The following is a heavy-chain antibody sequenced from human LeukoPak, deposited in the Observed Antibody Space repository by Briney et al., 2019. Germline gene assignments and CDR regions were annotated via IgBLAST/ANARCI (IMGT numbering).Heavy chain of an antibody. Sequence: GGSPRLSCAASGSTISSTATSCVRPAPGKGLEWVSAISGSGGGTYYADSVKGRFTVSRDNSKNTLYLQMNRLRAEDAAVYYFAKDRYGSGSYNYWGQGTLVTVSS. V-gene: IGHV3-23*01. D-gene: IGHD3-10*01. CDR3: AKDRYGSGSYNY. CDR2: ISGSGGGT. J-gene: IGHJ4*02. CDR1: GSTISSTA.